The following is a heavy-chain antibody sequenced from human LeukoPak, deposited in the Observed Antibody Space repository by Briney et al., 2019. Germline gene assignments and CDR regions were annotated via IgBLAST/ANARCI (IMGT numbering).Heavy chain of an antibody. CDR3: ARVDSGSYYSRFDP. D-gene: IGHD1-26*01. CDR1: GFTFSSFG. CDR2: ILYDGTNK. Sequence: GGSLRLSCAASGFTFSSFGMHWVRQAPGQGLEWVAFILYDGTNKYYADSVKGRFTISRDNSKNTLSLQMNSLRAEDAAVYYCARVDSGSYYSRFDPWGQGTLVTVSS. J-gene: IGHJ5*02. V-gene: IGHV3-30*02.